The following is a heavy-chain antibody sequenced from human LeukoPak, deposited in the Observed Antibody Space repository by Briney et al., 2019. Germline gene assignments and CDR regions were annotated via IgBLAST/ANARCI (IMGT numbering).Heavy chain of an antibody. CDR2: IYHSGST. D-gene: IGHD1-7*01. CDR3: ARDRLEGGDWNYLSWFDP. V-gene: IGHV4-4*02. J-gene: IGHJ5*02. CDR1: GGSISSSNW. Sequence: PSGTLSLTRAVSGGSISSSNWWSWVRQPPGKGLEWIGEIYHSGSTNYNPSLKSRVTISVDKSKNQFSLKLSSVTAADTAVYYCARDRLEGGDWNYLSWFDPWGQGTLVTVSS.